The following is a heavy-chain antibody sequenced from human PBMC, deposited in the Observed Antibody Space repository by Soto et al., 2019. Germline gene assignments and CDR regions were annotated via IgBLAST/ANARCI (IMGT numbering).Heavy chain of an antibody. D-gene: IGHD6-13*01. Sequence: QVQLQESGPGLVKPSGTLSLTCAVSGGSISSTNWWTWVRQSTGRGLEWIGEIYHSGTSNYSPSLKSRVNIAVDMSTNHLSLTLISVTAADTAVYYCAFPATADFDYWGKGILVTVSS. CDR3: AFPATADFDY. CDR1: GGSISSTNW. V-gene: IGHV4-4*02. J-gene: IGHJ4*02. CDR2: IYHSGTS.